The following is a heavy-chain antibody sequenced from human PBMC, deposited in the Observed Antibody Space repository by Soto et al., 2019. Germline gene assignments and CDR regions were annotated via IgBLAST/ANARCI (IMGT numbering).Heavy chain of an antibody. V-gene: IGHV3-64*01. Sequence: GGSLRLSCAASGFTFSSYAMHWVRQAPGKGLEYVSAISSNGGSTYYANSVKGRFTISRDNSKNTLYLQVGSLRAEDMAVYYCASSRIYCSGGSCYHRAFDIWGQGTMVTVSS. CDR3: ASSRIYCSGGSCYHRAFDI. J-gene: IGHJ3*02. D-gene: IGHD2-15*01. CDR2: ISSNGGST. CDR1: GFTFSSYA.